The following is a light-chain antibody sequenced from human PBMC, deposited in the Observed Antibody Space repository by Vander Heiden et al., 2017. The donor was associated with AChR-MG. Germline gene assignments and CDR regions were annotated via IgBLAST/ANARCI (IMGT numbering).Light chain of an antibody. CDR2: DSS. CDR3: QQRSNWPLT. Sequence: EIVLTQSPATLSLSPGEKATLSCRASQSISRHLAWYQQRPGQAPRLLIYDSSNRATGIPARFSGSGSGTDFSLSISSLEPEDSAVYYCQQRSNWPLTFGGGTKVEI. CDR1: QSISRH. J-gene: IGKJ4*01. V-gene: IGKV3-11*01.